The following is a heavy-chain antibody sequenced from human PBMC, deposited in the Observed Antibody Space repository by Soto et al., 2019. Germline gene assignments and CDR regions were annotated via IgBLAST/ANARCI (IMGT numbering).Heavy chain of an antibody. J-gene: IGHJ3*01. D-gene: IGHD3-9*01. Sequence: PSETLSLTCTVSGDSIIESDYYCFWIGQPPGVGLEWLGSTHYSETTYYSSSLKGRATISVDTSQNLISLNLKSATAADTAVYFCARARGQRYRNAFLVWGQGTMVTVSS. CDR3: ARARGQRYRNAFLV. V-gene: IGHV4-39*01. CDR1: GDSIIESDYY. CDR2: THYSETT.